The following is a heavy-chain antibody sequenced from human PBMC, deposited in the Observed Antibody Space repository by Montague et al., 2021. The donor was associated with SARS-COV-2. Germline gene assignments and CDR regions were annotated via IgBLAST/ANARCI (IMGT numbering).Heavy chain of an antibody. CDR2: IYNTGRT. CDR1: GGSVTSGDYY. Sequence: SETLSLTCTVSGGSVTSGDYYWTWIRQPPGKGLEWIGYIYNTGRTNYNPSLKSRVTISMDTSKNQFSLKVDSVSAADTAVYYCATELPAYDGFDIWGQGTMVTVSS. V-gene: IGHV4-61*08. D-gene: IGHD2-15*01. J-gene: IGHJ3*02. CDR3: ATELPAYDGFDI.